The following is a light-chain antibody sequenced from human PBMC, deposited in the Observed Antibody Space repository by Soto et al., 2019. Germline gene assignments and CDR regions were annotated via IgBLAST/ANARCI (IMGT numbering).Light chain of an antibody. CDR2: RAS. V-gene: IGKV3-20*01. J-gene: IGKJ4*01. Sequence: EIVLTQSPGTLSLSPGERATLSCRASQSVSSDYLAWYQQKPGQTPKVLIYRASSRATGIPDRFSVSGSGTDFTLTISRLEPEDFAVYYCQQYGSSPLTFGGGNKVEIK. CDR3: QQYGSSPLT. CDR1: QSVSSDY.